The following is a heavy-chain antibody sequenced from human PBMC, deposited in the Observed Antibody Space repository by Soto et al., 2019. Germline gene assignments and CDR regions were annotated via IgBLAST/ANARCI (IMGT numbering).Heavy chain of an antibody. CDR2: ISPHNRNT. CDR3: ARDEGAYDILTGYYKAHHFDQ. D-gene: IGHD3-9*01. CDR1: GYTFGHFY. Sequence: QVQLVQSGAEVKRPGDSVKVSCQASGYTFGHFYITWVRQAPGQGLEWMGAISPHNRNTNYAEKFRGRVTMTTDTSTTTAYMELGSLRSDDTAVYYCARDEGAYDILTGYYKAHHFDQWGQGALVTVAS. J-gene: IGHJ4*02. V-gene: IGHV1-18*01.